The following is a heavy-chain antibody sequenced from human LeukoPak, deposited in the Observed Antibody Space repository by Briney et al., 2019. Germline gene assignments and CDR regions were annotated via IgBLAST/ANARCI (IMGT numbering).Heavy chain of an antibody. V-gene: IGHV3-48*04. CDR3: AKDRSLDGDYLFDY. Sequence: GGSLRLSCAASGFTFSSYAMSWVRQVPGKGLEWVSYISSSSSTIYYADSVKGRFTTSRDNAKNSLYLQMNSLRAEDTALYYCAKDRSLDGDYLFDYWGQGTLVTVSS. CDR2: ISSSSSTI. J-gene: IGHJ4*02. D-gene: IGHD4-17*01. CDR1: GFTFSSYA.